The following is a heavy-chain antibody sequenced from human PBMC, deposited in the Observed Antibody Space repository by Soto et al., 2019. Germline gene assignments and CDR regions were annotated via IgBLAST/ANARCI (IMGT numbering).Heavy chain of an antibody. J-gene: IGHJ4*02. Sequence: LSLTCTVSGGSVSSSSYYWGWVRQPPGKGLEWIGSIYYSGSTYYNXXXXXXXXXXXXXXXXXXSLKLSSVTAADTXVYXCARHSFKYQLTYWGQGT. D-gene: IGHD2-2*01. CDR3: ARHSFKYQLTY. CDR1: GGSVSSSSYY. V-gene: IGHV4-39*01. CDR2: IYYSGST.